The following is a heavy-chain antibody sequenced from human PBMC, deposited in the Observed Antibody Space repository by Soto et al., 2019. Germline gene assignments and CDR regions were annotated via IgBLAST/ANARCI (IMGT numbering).Heavy chain of an antibody. V-gene: IGHV3-11*01. CDR2: IGPYGNSI. D-gene: IGHD3-3*01. J-gene: IGHJ4*02. CDR3: ARDDYTYGVY. Sequence: GGSLRLSCAASGFSFRDYFMSWIRQAPGKGLEWVSYIGPYGNSIYYADSVKGRFTISRDDAKKSLYLHMNSLRAEDTAVYYSARDDYTYGVYWGQGSLVTVSS. CDR1: GFSFRDYF.